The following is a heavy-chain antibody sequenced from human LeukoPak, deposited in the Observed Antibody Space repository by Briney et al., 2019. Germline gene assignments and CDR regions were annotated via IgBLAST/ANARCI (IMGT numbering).Heavy chain of an antibody. Sequence: PGWSLTLSCLASGFTFLNYVMHWVRQAPGQVRGWAAVIRYDGSYRYYADSVKGRFTISRENPKNTLYLQMNSLRAEDTGIYYCAKVVQYTASTGTGLDYWGQGTLVTVSS. CDR1: GFTFLNYV. J-gene: IGHJ4*02. V-gene: IGHV3-33*06. D-gene: IGHD6-13*01. CDR3: AKVVQYTASTGTGLDY. CDR2: IRYDGSYR.